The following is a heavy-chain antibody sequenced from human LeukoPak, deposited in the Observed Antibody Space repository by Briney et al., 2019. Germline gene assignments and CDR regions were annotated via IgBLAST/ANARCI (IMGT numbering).Heavy chain of an antibody. V-gene: IGHV4-59*01. D-gene: IGHD1-26*01. CDR1: GGSISSYY. Sequence: TSETLSLTCTVSGGSISSYYWNWIRQPPGKGLEWIGYIYYSGYTSYNPSLKSRLTISVNKSKNQFSLKLSSGTAADTAVYFCARAAGGGATDYFDYWGQGTLVTVSS. J-gene: IGHJ4*02. CDR3: ARAAGGGATDYFDY. CDR2: IYYSGYT.